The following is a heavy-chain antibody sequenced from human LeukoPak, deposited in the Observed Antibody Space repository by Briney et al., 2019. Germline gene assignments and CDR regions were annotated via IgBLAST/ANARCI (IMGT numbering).Heavy chain of an antibody. CDR2: ISNSGSTI. Sequence: GGSLRLSCAASGFTFSSCSMNWVRQAPGKGLEWVSYISNSGSTIYYADSVKGRYTISRDNAKNSLYLQMNSLGVEDTAVYYCARVAAAGLLGYFDYWGQGTLVTVSS. V-gene: IGHV3-48*04. CDR3: ARVAAAGLLGYFDY. D-gene: IGHD6-13*01. J-gene: IGHJ4*02. CDR1: GFTFSSCS.